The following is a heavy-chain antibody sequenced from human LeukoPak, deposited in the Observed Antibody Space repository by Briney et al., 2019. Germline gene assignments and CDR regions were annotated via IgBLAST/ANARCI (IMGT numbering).Heavy chain of an antibody. CDR3: TRDSGWKFDP. V-gene: IGHV3-7*01. D-gene: IGHD3-10*01. CDR1: GFTFSSNW. Sequence: GGSLRLSCAASGFTFSSNWMTWVRQAPGKGLEWVATIKPGGSEKYYVDSVKGRFTISRDNAKNSLYLQMNSLRVEDTAVYYCTRDSGWKFDPWGQGTLVTVSS. J-gene: IGHJ5*02. CDR2: IKPGGSEK.